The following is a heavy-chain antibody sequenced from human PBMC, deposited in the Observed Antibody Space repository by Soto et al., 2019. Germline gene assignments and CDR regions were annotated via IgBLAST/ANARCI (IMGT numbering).Heavy chain of an antibody. CDR1: GFTFSSYV. J-gene: IGHJ6*02. V-gene: IGHV3-33*01. Sequence: GGSLRRCCAASGFTFSSYVMHWVRPAPGKGLEWVAVLWYDGSNQYYADSVNGRFTISRDNSKNTLYLQMNSLRAEDTAVYYCARDKYGTPAGGMDVWGQGTTVTVSS. D-gene: IGHD3-10*01. CDR2: LWYDGSNQ. CDR3: ARDKYGTPAGGMDV.